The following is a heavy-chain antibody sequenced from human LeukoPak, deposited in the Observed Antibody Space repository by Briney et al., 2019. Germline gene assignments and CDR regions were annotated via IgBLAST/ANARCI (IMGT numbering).Heavy chain of an antibody. CDR1: GYSISSGYY. CDR3: ARDASGVRGVFDY. V-gene: IGHV4-61*01. CDR2: IYYSGST. Sequence: SETLSLTCTVSGYSISSGYYWGWIRQPPGKGLEWIGYIYYSGSTNYNPSLKSRVTISVDTSKNQFSLKLSSVTAADTAVYYCARDASGVRGVFDYWGQGTLVTVSS. D-gene: IGHD3-10*01. J-gene: IGHJ4*02.